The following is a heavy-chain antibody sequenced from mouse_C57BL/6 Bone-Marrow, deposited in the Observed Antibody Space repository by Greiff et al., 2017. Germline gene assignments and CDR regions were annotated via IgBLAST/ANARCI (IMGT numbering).Heavy chain of an antibody. V-gene: IGHV1-26*01. J-gene: IGHJ3*01. Sequence: VQLQQSGPELVKPGASVKISCKASGYTFTDYYMNWVKQSHGKSLEWIGDINPNNGGTSYNQKFKGKATLTVDKSSSTAYMELRSLTSEDSAVYYCARWGYGSSYGWFAYWGQGTLVTVSA. CDR1: GYTFTDYY. CDR3: ARWGYGSSYGWFAY. CDR2: INPNNGGT. D-gene: IGHD1-1*01.